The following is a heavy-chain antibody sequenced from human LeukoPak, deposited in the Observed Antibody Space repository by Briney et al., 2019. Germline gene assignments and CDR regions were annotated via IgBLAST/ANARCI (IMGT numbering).Heavy chain of an antibody. CDR1: GFTFSSYA. CDR2: ISGSGGST. D-gene: IGHD3-10*01. J-gene: IGHJ4*02. CDR3: AKKGIYSGSGAYYFDY. V-gene: IGHV3-23*01. Sequence: GGSLRLSCAASGFTFSSYAMSWVRQAPGMGLEWVSAISGSGGSTYYADSVKGRFTISRDNSKNTLYLQMNSLRAEDTAVYYCAKKGIYSGSGAYYFDYWGQGTLVTVSS.